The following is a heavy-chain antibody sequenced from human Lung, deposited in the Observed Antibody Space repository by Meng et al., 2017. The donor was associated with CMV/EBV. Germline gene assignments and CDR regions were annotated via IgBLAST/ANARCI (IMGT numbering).Heavy chain of an antibody. V-gene: IGHV1-18*01. Sequence: GHLRRSGAEVKRPGASVRVSCEASGYTVASYGISWLRQAPGQGLEWMGWFVNNVDTYSAQKFQGRVTMTTDTHTSTAFMELRSLRSDDTAVYYCARGTPGRSYSDYWGQGTLVTVSS. CDR2: FVNNVDT. CDR3: ARGTPGRSYSDY. CDR1: GYTVASYG. J-gene: IGHJ4*02. D-gene: IGHD3-10*01.